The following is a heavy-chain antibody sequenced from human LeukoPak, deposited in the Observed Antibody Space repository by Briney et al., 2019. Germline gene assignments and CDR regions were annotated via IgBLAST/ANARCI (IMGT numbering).Heavy chain of an antibody. Sequence: GGSLRLSWAASGFTFSSYWMSWVRQAPGKGLKWVANIKQDGSEKYYVDSVKGRFTISRDNAKNSLYLQMNSLRAEDTAVYYCASDSGWSPFDYWGQGTLVTVSS. CDR3: ASDSGWSPFDY. J-gene: IGHJ4*02. V-gene: IGHV3-7*01. D-gene: IGHD6-19*01. CDR2: IKQDGSEK. CDR1: GFTFSSYW.